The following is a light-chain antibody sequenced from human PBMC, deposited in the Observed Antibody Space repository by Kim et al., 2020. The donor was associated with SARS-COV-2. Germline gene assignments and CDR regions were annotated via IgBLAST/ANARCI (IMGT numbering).Light chain of an antibody. CDR3: QQSYSTPDT. CDR2: AAS. Sequence: DIQMTQSPSSLSASVGDRVTITCRASQNINSYLNWYQQKPGKAPKLLIYAASSLQKGVPSRFSGSGSGTDFTLTISSLQPEDFATYYCQQSYSTPDTFGGGTKVDIK. J-gene: IGKJ4*01. V-gene: IGKV1-39*01. CDR1: QNINSY.